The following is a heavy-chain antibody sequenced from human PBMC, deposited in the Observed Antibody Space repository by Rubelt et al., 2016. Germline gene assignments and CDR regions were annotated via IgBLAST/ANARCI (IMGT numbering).Heavy chain of an antibody. D-gene: IGHD3-22*01. CDR3: ASSYGYYDSSGYALSGSFGC. Sequence: QVRLQQWGAGLLKPSETLSFTCAVYGGSFSAYYWNWIRQPPGKGLEWIGSIYYSGSTYYNPSLTSRVTISVDTSKNQFSLKLSSVTAADTAVYYCASSYGYYDSSGYALSGSFGCWGQGTLVTVSS. CDR1: GGSFSAYY. CDR2: IYYSGST. V-gene: IGHV4-34*01. J-gene: IGHJ4*02.